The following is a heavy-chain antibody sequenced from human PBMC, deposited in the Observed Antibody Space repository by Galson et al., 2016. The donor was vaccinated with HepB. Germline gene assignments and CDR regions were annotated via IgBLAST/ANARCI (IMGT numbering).Heavy chain of an antibody. CDR3: ARRMGPYSGAFDI. Sequence: QSGADVKKPGESLKISCKGSGSNFTNYWIGWVRQMPGKGLEWMGSNHPRDSGTRYSPSFQGQVTMSVDKSISIAYLQWSSLKASATAMYSCARRMGPYSGAFDIWGQGTMVTVSS. J-gene: IGHJ3*02. V-gene: IGHV5-51*01. CDR2: NHPRDSGT. D-gene: IGHD2-21*01. CDR1: GSNFTNYW.